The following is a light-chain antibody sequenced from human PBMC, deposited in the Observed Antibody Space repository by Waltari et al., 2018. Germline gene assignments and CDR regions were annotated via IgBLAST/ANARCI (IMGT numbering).Light chain of an antibody. Sequence: EIVLTQSPGTRSLSPGERATLPCRTSQGVTWAYLAWYQQKPGQAPRLLIYGASSRLTGTPDRFSGSGSGTDFTLTISRLEPEDFAVYYCQHYVNSLITFGGGTKVEIK. CDR1: QGVTWAY. J-gene: IGKJ4*01. V-gene: IGKV3-20*01. CDR2: GAS. CDR3: QHYVNSLIT.